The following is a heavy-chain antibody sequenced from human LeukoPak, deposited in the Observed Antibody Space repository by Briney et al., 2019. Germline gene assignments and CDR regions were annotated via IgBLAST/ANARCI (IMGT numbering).Heavy chain of an antibody. CDR2: VSTYNGNT. CDR1: GYTFTSHG. CDR3: ARDVDTATDQINDY. V-gene: IGHV1-18*04. J-gene: IGHJ4*02. D-gene: IGHD5-18*01. Sequence: ASVKVSCKASGYTFTSHGISWARQAPGQGLEWMGWVSTYNGNTNYVPKYQGRVTITTDTSTSTAYMELRSLRSDDTAVYYCARDVDTATDQINDYWGQGTLVTVSS.